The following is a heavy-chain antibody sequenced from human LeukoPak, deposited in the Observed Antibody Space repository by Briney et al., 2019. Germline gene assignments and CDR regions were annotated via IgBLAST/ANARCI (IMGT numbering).Heavy chain of an antibody. J-gene: IGHJ4*02. CDR3: ARATDYYDTSGYYPPFDY. Sequence: SVKVSCXASGGTFSNFVISWVRQAPGQGLVWMGGMIPIFGTAKYAQKFQGRVTIITDESTNTAYMELNSLRSEDTAVYYCARATDYYDTSGYYPPFDYWGQGTLVTVSS. D-gene: IGHD3-22*01. V-gene: IGHV1-69*05. CDR2: MIPIFGTA. CDR1: GGTFSNFV.